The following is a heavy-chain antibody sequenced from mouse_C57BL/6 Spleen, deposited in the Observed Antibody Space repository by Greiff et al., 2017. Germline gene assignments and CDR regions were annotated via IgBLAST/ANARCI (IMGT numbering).Heavy chain of an antibody. D-gene: IGHD1-1*01. CDR1: GYSFTDYN. Sequence: EVKLMESGPELVKPGASVKISCKASGYSFTDYNMNWVKQSNGKSLEWIGVINPNYGTTSYNQKFKGKATLTVDQSSSTAYMQLNSLTSEDSAVYYCARNKGFTTGQGAMDYWGQGTSVTVSS. CDR2: INPNYGTT. J-gene: IGHJ4*01. CDR3: ARNKGFTTGQGAMDY. V-gene: IGHV1-39*01.